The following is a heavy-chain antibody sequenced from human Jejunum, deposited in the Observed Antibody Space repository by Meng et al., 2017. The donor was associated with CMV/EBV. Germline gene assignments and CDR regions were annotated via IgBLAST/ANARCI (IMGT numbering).Heavy chain of an antibody. V-gene: IGHV3-11*01. CDR1: FTFGDHA. J-gene: IGHJ4*02. D-gene: IGHD3-3*01. CDR3: ARVRYYDFWSGEFDY. Sequence: FTFGDHAVSWVRQAPGKGLEWVSYISSSGSTIYYADSVKGRFTISRDNAKNSLYLQMNSLRAEDTAVYYCARVRYYDFWSGEFDYWGQGTLVTVSS. CDR2: ISSSGSTI.